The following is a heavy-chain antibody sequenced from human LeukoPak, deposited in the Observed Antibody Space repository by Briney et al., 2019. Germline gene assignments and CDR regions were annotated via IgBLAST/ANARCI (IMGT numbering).Heavy chain of an antibody. V-gene: IGHV3-66*01. CDR3: ARDGYYDSSGYRKHDGFDI. Sequence: GGSLRLSCAASGFTVSTNYMSWVRQAPGKGLEWVSLIYSGGITQYADSVKGRFTISRDNSKNTLYLQMTSLRTEDTAVYHCARDGYYDSSGYRKHDGFDIWGQGTLVTVSS. CDR1: GFTVSTNY. J-gene: IGHJ3*02. D-gene: IGHD3-22*01. CDR2: IYSGGIT.